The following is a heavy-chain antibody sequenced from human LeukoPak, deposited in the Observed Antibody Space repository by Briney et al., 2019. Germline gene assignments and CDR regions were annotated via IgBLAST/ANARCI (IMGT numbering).Heavy chain of an antibody. D-gene: IGHD3-22*01. V-gene: IGHV1-18*01. Sequence: ASVKVSCKASGYTFTTYGITWVRQAPGQGLEWMGWISAYNGNTNYAPKLQGRVTMTTDTSTSTAYMELRSLRSDDTAVYYCARAVDSNYYQYKGFGPWGQGTLVTVSS. CDR3: ARAVDSNYYQYKGFGP. CDR1: GYTFTTYG. CDR2: ISAYNGNT. J-gene: IGHJ5*02.